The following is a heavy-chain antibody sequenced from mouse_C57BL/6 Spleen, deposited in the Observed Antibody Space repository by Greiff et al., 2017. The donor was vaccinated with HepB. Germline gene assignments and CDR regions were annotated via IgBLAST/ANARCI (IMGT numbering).Heavy chain of an antibody. J-gene: IGHJ3*01. CDR2: IDPENGDT. Sequence: EVQLQQSGAELVRPGASVKLSCTASGFNIKDDYMHWVKQRPEQGLEWIGWIDPENGDTEYASKFQGKATITADTSSNTADLQLSSLTSEDTAVYYCTTYDYDGAPWFAYWGQGTLVTVSA. V-gene: IGHV14-4*01. CDR3: TTYDYDGAPWFAY. D-gene: IGHD2-4*01. CDR1: GFNIKDDY.